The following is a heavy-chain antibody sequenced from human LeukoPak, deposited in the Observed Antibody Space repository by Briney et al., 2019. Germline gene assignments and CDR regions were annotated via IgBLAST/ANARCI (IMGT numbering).Heavy chain of an antibody. CDR3: ARDVRWFGEATYWFDP. D-gene: IGHD3-10*01. Sequence: SETLSLTCAVYGGSFSGYYWSWIRQPPGKGLEWIGEINHSGSTNYNPSLKSRVTISVDTSKNQFSLKLSSVTAADTAVYYCARDVRWFGEATYWFDPWGQGTLVTVSS. J-gene: IGHJ5*02. CDR2: INHSGST. CDR1: GGSFSGYY. V-gene: IGHV4-34*01.